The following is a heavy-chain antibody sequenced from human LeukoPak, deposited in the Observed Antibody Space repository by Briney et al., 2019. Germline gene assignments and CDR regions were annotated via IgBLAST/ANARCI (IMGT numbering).Heavy chain of an antibody. J-gene: IGHJ4*02. CDR1: GFTFSSYW. V-gene: IGHV3-74*01. Sequence: GGSLRLSCAASGFTFSSYWMHWVRQAPGKGLVWVSRINSDGSSTSYADSVKGRFTISRDNAKNSLYLQMNSLRAEDTAVYYCARSGPYDFWSGYYLDYWGQGTLVTVSS. CDR2: INSDGSST. CDR3: ARSGPYDFWSGYYLDY. D-gene: IGHD3-3*01.